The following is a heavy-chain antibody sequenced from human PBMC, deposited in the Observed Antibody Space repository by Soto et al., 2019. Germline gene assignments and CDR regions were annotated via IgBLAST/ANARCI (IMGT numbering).Heavy chain of an antibody. D-gene: IGHD3-9*01. J-gene: IGHJ6*02. Sequence: QVQLVQSGAEVKKPGSSVKVSCKASGGTFSSYAISWVRQAPGQGLEWMGGIIPIFGTANYAQKFQGRVTIPADESTSTAYMELSSLRSEDTAVYYCARPRRAVDILTGPIPSYYYYGMDVWGQGTTVTVSS. V-gene: IGHV1-69*01. CDR2: IIPIFGTA. CDR1: GGTFSSYA. CDR3: ARPRRAVDILTGPIPSYYYYGMDV.